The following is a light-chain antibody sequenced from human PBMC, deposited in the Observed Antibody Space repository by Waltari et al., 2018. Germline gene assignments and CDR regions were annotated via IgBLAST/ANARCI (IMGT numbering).Light chain of an antibody. CDR2: DAS. CDR1: RDGHNY. CDR3: LQYNSYPRT. Sequence: DIQMTQSPSSLSASVGDRVTITCRASRDGHNYVAWFQQKSGKAPKSLIYDASTLQSGVPSKFSGSGYGTDFTLTISSLQPEDFATYYCLQYNSYPRTFSQGTKVEIK. J-gene: IGKJ1*01. V-gene: IGKV1-16*02.